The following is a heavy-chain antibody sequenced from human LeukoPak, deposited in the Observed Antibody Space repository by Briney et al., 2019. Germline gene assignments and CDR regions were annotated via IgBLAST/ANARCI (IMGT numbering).Heavy chain of an antibody. D-gene: IGHD6-6*01. Sequence: VASVKVSCKASGYTFTDYYMHWVRQAPGQGLEWMGWINSNSGGTNYAQKFQGRVTMTRDTSISTAYMELSSLRSEDTAVYYCGLTLDSSSSPNFDYWGQGTLVTVSS. CDR1: GYTFTDYY. CDR3: GLTLDSSSSPNFDY. J-gene: IGHJ4*02. V-gene: IGHV1-2*02. CDR2: INSNSGGT.